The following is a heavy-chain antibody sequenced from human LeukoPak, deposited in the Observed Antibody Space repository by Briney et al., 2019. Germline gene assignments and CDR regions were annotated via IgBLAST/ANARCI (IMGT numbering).Heavy chain of an antibody. Sequence: PGGSLRLSCAASGFTFSSYWMHWVRQAPGKGLVWVSRINSDGSSTSYADSVKGRFTISRDNAKNTLYLQMNSLRAEDTAVYHCARVSSPLQTYYYDSSGDYYFDYWGQGTLVTVSS. V-gene: IGHV3-74*01. CDR3: ARVSSPLQTYYYDSSGDYYFDY. CDR2: INSDGSST. D-gene: IGHD3-22*01. J-gene: IGHJ4*02. CDR1: GFTFSSYW.